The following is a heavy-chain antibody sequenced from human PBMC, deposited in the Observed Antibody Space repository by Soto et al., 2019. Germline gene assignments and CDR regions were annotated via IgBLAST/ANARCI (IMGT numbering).Heavy chain of an antibody. J-gene: IGHJ4*02. CDR1: GFTFSSYG. V-gene: IGHV3-30*03. CDR3: ATSGSYYVQVDYFDY. CDR2: ISYDGSNK. Sequence: QVQLVESGGGVVQPGRSLRLSCAASGFTFSSYGMHWVRQAPGKGLEWVAVISYDGSNKYYADSVKGRFTISRDNSKNTLYLQMNSLRAEDTAVYYCATSGSYYVQVDYFDYWGQGTLVTVSS. D-gene: IGHD1-26*01.